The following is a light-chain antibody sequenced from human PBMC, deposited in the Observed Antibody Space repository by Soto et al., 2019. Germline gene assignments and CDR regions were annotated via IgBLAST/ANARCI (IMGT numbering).Light chain of an antibody. J-gene: IGKJ4*02. CDR2: GAS. Sequence: EMVRTQSPATLSVSPGERATLSCRSSQSVSSSSLAWYQQKPGQSPRLLIYGASSRATGIPDRVSGRGSGTDFTLTISRLEPEDFAVYYCQQYAGSFGGGTKVDIK. CDR3: QQYAGS. CDR1: QSVSSSS. V-gene: IGKV3-20*01.